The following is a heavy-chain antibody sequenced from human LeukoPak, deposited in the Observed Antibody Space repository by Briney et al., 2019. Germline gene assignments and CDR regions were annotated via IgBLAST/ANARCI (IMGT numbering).Heavy chain of an antibody. J-gene: IGHJ4*02. CDR2: INHSGST. Sequence: SETLSLTCAVYGGSFSGYYWSWIRQPPGKGLEWIGAINHSGSTNYNPSPKSRVTISVDTSKNQFSLKLSSVTAADTAVYYCARGGDSGYDYTRGTYFDYWGQGTLVTVSS. CDR1: GGSFSGYY. CDR3: ARGGDSGYDYTRGTYFDY. V-gene: IGHV4-34*01. D-gene: IGHD5-12*01.